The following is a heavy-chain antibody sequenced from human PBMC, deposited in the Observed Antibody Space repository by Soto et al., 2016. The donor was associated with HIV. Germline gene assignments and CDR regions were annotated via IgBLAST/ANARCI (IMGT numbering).Heavy chain of an antibody. D-gene: IGHD3-3*01. Sequence: EVQLVESGGGLVQPGGSLRLSCAASGFTFSSYWMHWVRQAPGKGLVWVSRINSDGSSTSYADSVKGRFIISRDNAKNTLYLQMNSLRVEDTAVYYCAREGGGFFGVVTPTYFDYVGPGNPGHRLL. CDR2: INSDGSST. V-gene: IGHV3-74*01. CDR1: GFTFSSYW. CDR3: AREGGGFFGVVTPTYFDY. J-gene: IGHJ4*02.